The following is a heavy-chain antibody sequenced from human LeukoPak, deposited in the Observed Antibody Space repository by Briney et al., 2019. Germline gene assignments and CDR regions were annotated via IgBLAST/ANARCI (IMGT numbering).Heavy chain of an antibody. D-gene: IGHD5-18*01. CDR1: GGTFSSYA. Sequence: SVKVSCKASGGTFSSYAISWVRQAPGRGLEWMGGIIPIFGTANYAQKFQGRVTITTDESTSTAYMELSSLRSEDTAVYYCARAAGLWSYYFDYWGQGTLVTVSS. CDR2: IIPIFGTA. J-gene: IGHJ4*02. V-gene: IGHV1-69*05. CDR3: ARAAGLWSYYFDY.